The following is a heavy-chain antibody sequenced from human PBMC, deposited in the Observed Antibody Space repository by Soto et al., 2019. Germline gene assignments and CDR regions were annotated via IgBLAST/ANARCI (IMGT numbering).Heavy chain of an antibody. V-gene: IGHV3-30*18. CDR3: VKDLDSGLAAGGTLEY. D-gene: IGHD6-13*01. Sequence: QVQLVESGGGVGQPGRPLRLSCVASGFIFSNCGMHWVRQAPGNGLEWVAIISYDGSNKYYADSVKGRFTISRDNSKNTLYLQMSSQRAEDTAVYYCVKDLDSGLAAGGTLEYWGQGTLITVSS. CDR1: GFIFSNCG. CDR2: ISYDGSNK. J-gene: IGHJ4*02.